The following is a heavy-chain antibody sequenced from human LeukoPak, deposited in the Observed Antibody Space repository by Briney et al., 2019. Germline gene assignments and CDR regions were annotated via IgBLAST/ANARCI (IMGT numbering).Heavy chain of an antibody. Sequence: GGSLTLSCAASEFTFGSYAMQWVRQAPGKGLEWVSGLSTSGGSTWYSDSVKGRFTISRDSSKNTLYLQMNSLRDEDTAVYYCAKYVSAKGPPYALDVWGQGTTVPVSS. CDR3: AKYVSAKGPPYALDV. D-gene: IGHD2/OR15-2a*01. CDR2: LSTSGGST. CDR1: EFTFGSYA. V-gene: IGHV3-23*01. J-gene: IGHJ6*02.